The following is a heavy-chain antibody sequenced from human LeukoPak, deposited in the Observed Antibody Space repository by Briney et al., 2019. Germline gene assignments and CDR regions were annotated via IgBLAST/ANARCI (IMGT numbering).Heavy chain of an antibody. J-gene: IGHJ5*02. V-gene: IGHV3-74*01. CDR3: ASSRSQDWFDP. Sequence: PGGSLRLSCAASGFTFSSYWMHWVRQASGKGLVWVSRINSDGSSTSYADFVKGRFTISRDNAKNTLYLQMNSLRAEDTAVYYCASSRSQDWFDPWGQGTLVTVSS. CDR1: GFTFSSYW. CDR2: INSDGSST.